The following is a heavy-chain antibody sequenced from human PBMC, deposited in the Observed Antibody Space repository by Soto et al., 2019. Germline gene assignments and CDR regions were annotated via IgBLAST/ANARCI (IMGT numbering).Heavy chain of an antibody. Sequence: GGSLRLSCAASGFTFSSNAMHWVRQAPGKGLEWVSSISSSSSYIYYADSVKGRFTISRDNAKNSLYLQMNSLRAEDTAVYYCARVSRTTERHWGPGSLVTISS. CDR3: ARVSRTTERH. V-gene: IGHV3-21*01. CDR2: ISSSSSYI. D-gene: IGHD1-1*01. CDR1: GFTFSSNA. J-gene: IGHJ4*02.